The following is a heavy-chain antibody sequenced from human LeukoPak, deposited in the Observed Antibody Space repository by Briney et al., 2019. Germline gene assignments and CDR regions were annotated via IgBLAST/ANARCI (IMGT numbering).Heavy chain of an antibody. V-gene: IGHV3-30*02. Sequence: PGGSLTLSCAASGFTFDSYGRHWIRQAPGKGLEWVALIEYDGDDKYYAASVKGRFTVSRDNSKNTLYLQMNSLRAEDTAVYYCAKEWQQLDDWYYWGQGTLVTVSS. D-gene: IGHD6-13*01. CDR2: IEYDGDDK. J-gene: IGHJ4*02. CDR3: AKEWQQLDDWYY. CDR1: GFTFDSYG.